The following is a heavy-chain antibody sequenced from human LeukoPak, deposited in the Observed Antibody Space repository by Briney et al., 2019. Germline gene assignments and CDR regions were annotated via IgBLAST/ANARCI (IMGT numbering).Heavy chain of an antibody. CDR3: ARQDGGPFDY. D-gene: IGHD4-23*01. Sequence: GESLRISCKGSGYSFTSYWISWVRPMPGKGVEWMGTIDPSDSYTNYSPSFQGHVTISADKSINTAYLHWSSLKASDTAMYYCARQDGGPFDYWGQGTLVTVSS. J-gene: IGHJ4*02. CDR1: GYSFTSYW. CDR2: IDPSDSYT. V-gene: IGHV5-10-1*01.